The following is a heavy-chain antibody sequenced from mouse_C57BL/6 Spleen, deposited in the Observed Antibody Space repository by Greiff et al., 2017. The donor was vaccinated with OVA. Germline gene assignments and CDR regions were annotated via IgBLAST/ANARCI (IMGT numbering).Heavy chain of an antibody. V-gene: IGHV1-26*01. Sequence: VQLQQSGPELVKPGASVKISCKASGYTFTDYYMNWVKQSHGKSLEWIGDINPNNGGTSYNQKFKGKATLTVDKSSSTAYMELRSLTSEDSAVYYCASYYSNHVWYFDVWGTGTTVTVSS. J-gene: IGHJ1*03. CDR1: GYTFTDYY. CDR3: ASYYSNHVWYFDV. CDR2: INPNNGGT. D-gene: IGHD2-5*01.